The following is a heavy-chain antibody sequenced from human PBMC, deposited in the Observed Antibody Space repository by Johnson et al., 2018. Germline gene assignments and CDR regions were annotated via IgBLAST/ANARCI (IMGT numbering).Heavy chain of an antibody. CDR3: ARISMYREAFDI. V-gene: IGHV4-59*01. J-gene: IGHJ3*02. D-gene: IGHD1-26*01. Sequence: QVQLVESGPGLVKPSETLSLTCTVSGGSISSNYWSWIRQPPGKGLEWIGYIYNSGRAKYNPSLKSRLTISVDTSKNQFSLKLSSGTAAVPGVYYCARISMYREAFDIWGQGTMVPVSS. CDR1: GGSISSNY. CDR2: IYNSGRA.